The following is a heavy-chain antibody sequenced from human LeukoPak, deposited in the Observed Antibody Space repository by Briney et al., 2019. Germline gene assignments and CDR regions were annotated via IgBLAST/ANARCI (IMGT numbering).Heavy chain of an antibody. V-gene: IGHV3-53*01. Sequence: GGSLRLTCAASGFTVSSNYMSWVRQAPGKGLEWVSVIYSGGSTYYADSVKGRFTISRDNSKNTLYLQMNSLRAEDTAVYYCARGFWSGYYKDYWGQGTLVTVSS. CDR3: ARGFWSGYYKDY. J-gene: IGHJ4*02. CDR1: GFTVSSNY. CDR2: IYSGGST. D-gene: IGHD3-3*01.